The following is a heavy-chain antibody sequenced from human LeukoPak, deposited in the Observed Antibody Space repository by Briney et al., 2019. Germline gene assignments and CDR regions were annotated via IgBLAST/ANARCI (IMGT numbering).Heavy chain of an antibody. CDR3: ARGRVWGSYRYGLFDY. D-gene: IGHD3-16*02. Sequence: GGSLRLSCAASGFTFSSYAMHWVRQAPGKGLEWVAVISYDGSNKYYADSVKRRFTLSRDNSKNALYLQMNGLRAEDTAVYYCARGRVWGSYRYGLFDYWGQGTLVTVSS. CDR1: GFTFSSYA. J-gene: IGHJ4*02. CDR2: ISYDGSNK. V-gene: IGHV3-30-3*01.